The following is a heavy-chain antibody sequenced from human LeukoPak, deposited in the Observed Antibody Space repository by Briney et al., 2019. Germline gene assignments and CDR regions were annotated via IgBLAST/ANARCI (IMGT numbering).Heavy chain of an antibody. J-gene: IGHJ4*02. CDR3: AKEGDNTGYRYFDD. D-gene: IGHD3-22*01. V-gene: IGHV3-48*04. CDR2: INSSSGTI. Sequence: PGGSLRLSCAASGFKLIGYSMNWVRQAPGKGVEWGSYINSSSGTIIYADSVKGRFTISRDNAKNSLYLQMNSLRAEDTAVYYCAKEGDNTGYRYFDDWGQGTLVTVSS. CDR1: GFKLIGYS.